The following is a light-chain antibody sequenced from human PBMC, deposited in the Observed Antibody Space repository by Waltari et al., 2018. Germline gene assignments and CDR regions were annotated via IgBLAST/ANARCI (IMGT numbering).Light chain of an antibody. CDR1: SSDVGSYNY. CDR2: DVS. CDR3: SSYTSSSTLDVV. V-gene: IGLV2-14*01. Sequence: QSALTQPASVSGSPGPSLTISCTGTSSDVGSYNYFSWFQQHPGKAPKLMIYDVSNRPSGVSNRFSGSKSGNTASLTISGLQAEDEADYYCSSYTSSSTLDVVFGGGTKLTVL. J-gene: IGLJ2*01.